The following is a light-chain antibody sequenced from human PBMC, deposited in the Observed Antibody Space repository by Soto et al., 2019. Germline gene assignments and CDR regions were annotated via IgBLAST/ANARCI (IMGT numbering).Light chain of an antibody. CDR2: KAS. V-gene: IGKV1-5*03. CDR1: QTISSW. J-gene: IGKJ1*01. Sequence: DIQMTQSPSTLSGSVGDRVTITCRASQTISSWLAWYQQKPGKAPKLLIYKASTLKSGVPSMFSGSGSGTEFNHTISRLQPDYFATYYCQQYNSYSEALGQGTKVELK. CDR3: QQYNSYSEA.